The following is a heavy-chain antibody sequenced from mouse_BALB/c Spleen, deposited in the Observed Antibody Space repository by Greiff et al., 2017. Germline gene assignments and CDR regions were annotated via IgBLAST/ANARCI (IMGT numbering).Heavy chain of an antibody. CDR1: GYTFTSYT. CDR3: ASGIDYDGFAY. J-gene: IGHJ3*01. Sequence: VKLQESGAELARPGASVKMSCKASGYTFTSYTMHWVKQRPGQGLEWIGYINPSSGYTNYNQKFKDKATLTADKSSSTAYMQLSSLTSEDSAVYCCASGIDYDGFAYWGQGTLVTVSA. D-gene: IGHD2-4*01. V-gene: IGHV1-4*01. CDR2: INPSSGYT.